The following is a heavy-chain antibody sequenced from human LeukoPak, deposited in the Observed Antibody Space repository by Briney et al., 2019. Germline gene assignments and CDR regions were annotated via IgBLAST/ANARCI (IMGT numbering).Heavy chain of an antibody. J-gene: IGHJ6*02. V-gene: IGHV4-4*07. Sequence: SETLSLTCTVSGGSISSYYWSWIRQPPGKGLEWIGRIYTSGGTNYNPSLKSRVTMSVDTSKNQFSLKLSSVTAADTAVYYCARGPYYDFWSGYYGNYGMDVWGQGTTVTVSS. D-gene: IGHD3-3*01. CDR2: IYTSGGT. CDR1: GGSISSYY. CDR3: ARGPYYDFWSGYYGNYGMDV.